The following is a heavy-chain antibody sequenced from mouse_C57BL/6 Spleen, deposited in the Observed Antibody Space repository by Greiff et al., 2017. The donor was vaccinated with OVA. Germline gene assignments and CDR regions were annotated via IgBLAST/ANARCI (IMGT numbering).Heavy chain of an antibody. V-gene: IGHV14-2*01. Sequence: VQLQQSGAELVKPGASVKLSCTASGFNIKDYYMHWVKQRTEQGLEWIGRIDPEDGETKYAPKFQGKATITADTSSTTAYLQLSSLTSEDADVYYCARASEYDDALFAYWGQGTLVTVSA. D-gene: IGHD2-4*01. CDR1: GFNIKDYY. CDR2: IDPEDGET. J-gene: IGHJ3*01. CDR3: ARASEYDDALFAY.